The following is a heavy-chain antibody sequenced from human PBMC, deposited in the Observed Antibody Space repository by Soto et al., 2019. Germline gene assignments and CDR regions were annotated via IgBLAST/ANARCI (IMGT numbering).Heavy chain of an antibody. J-gene: IGHJ4*02. Sequence: KPSATLSLTCTVSGGSISSYYWSWIRQPPGKGLEWIGYIYYSGSTNYNPSLKSRVTISVDTSKNQFSLKLSSVTAADTAVYYCARVWGYAFDYWGQGTLVTVSS. CDR2: IYYSGST. CDR1: GGSISSYY. D-gene: IGHD3-16*01. CDR3: ARVWGYAFDY. V-gene: IGHV4-59*01.